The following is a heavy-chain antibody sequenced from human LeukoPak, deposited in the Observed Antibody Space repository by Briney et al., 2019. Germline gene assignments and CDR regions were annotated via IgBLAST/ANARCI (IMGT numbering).Heavy chain of an antibody. CDR2: IIPIFGTA. J-gene: IGHJ3*02. CDR3: ARDWSPDTAMGLPGAFDI. CDR1: GGTFSSYA. V-gene: IGHV1-69*05. Sequence: GASVKVSCKASGGTFSSYAISWVPQAPGQGLEWMGGIIPIFGTANYAQKFQGRVTITTDESTSTAYMELSSLRSEDTAVYYCARDWSPDTAMGLPGAFDIWGQGTMVTVSA. D-gene: IGHD5-18*01.